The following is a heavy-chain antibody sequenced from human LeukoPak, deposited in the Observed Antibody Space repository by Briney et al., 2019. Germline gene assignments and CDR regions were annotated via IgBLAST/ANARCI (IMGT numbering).Heavy chain of an antibody. V-gene: IGHV1-18*04. J-gene: IGHJ6*02. CDR2: IGAYSGNT. CDR3: ARDGVEMATYYYYAMDV. Sequence: ASVKVSCKASGFTFTSYGFSWVRQAPGQGLEWMGWIGAYSGNTNFAQKLQGRVTMTTDTSTSTAYMELRSLRSDDTAVYYCARDGVEMATYYYYAMDVWGQGTTVTVSS. D-gene: IGHD5-24*01. CDR1: GFTFTSYG.